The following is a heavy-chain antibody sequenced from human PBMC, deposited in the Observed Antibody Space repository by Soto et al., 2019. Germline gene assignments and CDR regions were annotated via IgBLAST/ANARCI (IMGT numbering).Heavy chain of an antibody. CDR1: GYTFTSYY. D-gene: IGHD2-15*01. V-gene: IGHV1-46*03. CDR3: ARGHCSGGSCYLEHFDY. CDR2: INPSGGST. Sequence: ASVKVSCKASGYTFTSYYMHWVRQAPGQGFEWMGIINPSGGSTSYAQKFQGRVTMTRDTSTSTVYMELSSLRSEDTAVYYCARGHCSGGSCYLEHFDYWGQGTLVTVSS. J-gene: IGHJ4*02.